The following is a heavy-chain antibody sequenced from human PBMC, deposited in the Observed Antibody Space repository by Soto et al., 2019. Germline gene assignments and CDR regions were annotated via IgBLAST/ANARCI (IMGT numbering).Heavy chain of an antibody. Sequence: SETLSLTCTVSGGSISSGGYYWSWIRQHPGKGLEWIGYIYYSGSTYYNPSLKSRVTISVDTSKNQFSLKLSSVTAADTAVYYCARDGEAGDGFGYWGQGTLVTVSS. V-gene: IGHV4-31*03. J-gene: IGHJ4*02. CDR1: GGSISSGGYY. CDR2: IYYSGST. CDR3: ARDGEAGDGFGY. D-gene: IGHD7-27*01.